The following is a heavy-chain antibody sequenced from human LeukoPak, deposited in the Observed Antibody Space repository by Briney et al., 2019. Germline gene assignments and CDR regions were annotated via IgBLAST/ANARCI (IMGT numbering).Heavy chain of an antibody. Sequence: GASVKVSCKAYGGTFTSYSITWVRQAPGQGLEWMGEIIPIFGTTNYAQRFQGRVTITADESTSTTYMELRSLRSEDTAVYYCARAVAGTIDYWGQGTLVTFSS. CDR2: IIPIFGTT. D-gene: IGHD6-19*01. CDR1: GGTFTSYS. CDR3: ARAVAGTIDY. V-gene: IGHV1-69*13. J-gene: IGHJ4*02.